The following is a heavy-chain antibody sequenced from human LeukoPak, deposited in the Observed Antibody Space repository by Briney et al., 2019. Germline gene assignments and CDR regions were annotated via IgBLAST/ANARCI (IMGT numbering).Heavy chain of an antibody. CDR3: AKDQSRGGGSDPFDS. CDR2: ISGSGAST. Sequence: GGSLRLSCAASGFTFSNCAMTWVRQAPGKGLEWVSSISGSGASTYYTDSVKGRFTISRDNSKNTVYLQMNSLRAEDTAVYYCAKDQSRGGGSDPFDSWGQGAQVIVSS. V-gene: IGHV3-23*01. CDR1: GFTFSNCA. J-gene: IGHJ4*02. D-gene: IGHD3-16*01.